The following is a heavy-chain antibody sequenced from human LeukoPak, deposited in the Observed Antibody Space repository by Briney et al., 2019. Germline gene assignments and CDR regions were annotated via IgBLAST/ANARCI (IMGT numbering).Heavy chain of an antibody. CDR2: IYYSGST. J-gene: IGHJ3*02. CDR3: ARDRVTLGAFDI. CDR1: GGSISSYY. V-gene: IGHV4-59*01. D-gene: IGHD2-21*02. Sequence: SETLSLTCTVSGGSISSYYWSWIRQPAGKGLEWIGYIYYSGSTNYNPSLKSRVTISVDTSKNQFSLKLSSVTAADTAVYYCARDRVTLGAFDIWGQGTMVTVSS.